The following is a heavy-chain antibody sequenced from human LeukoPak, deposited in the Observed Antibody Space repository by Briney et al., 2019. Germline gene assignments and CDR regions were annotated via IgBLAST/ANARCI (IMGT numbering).Heavy chain of an antibody. D-gene: IGHD3-16*01. J-gene: IGHJ4*02. CDR1: GASISSYY. Sequence: SETLSLTCTVSGASISSYYWSWIRQPPGKGLEWIGFGHYTGSTNYNPSLKSRVTISVDTSKNQFSLKLSSVTAADTAVYYCARPDDYVWGSYLLWGQGTLVTVSS. CDR3: ARPDDYVWGSYLL. V-gene: IGHV4-59*08. CDR2: GHYTGST.